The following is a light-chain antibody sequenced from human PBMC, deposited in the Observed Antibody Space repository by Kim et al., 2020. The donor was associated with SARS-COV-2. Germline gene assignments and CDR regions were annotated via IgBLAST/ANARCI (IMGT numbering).Light chain of an antibody. Sequence: VTISCTGARSNIGTGYNIHWYQLPPGTAPKLLIYVNSRRPSWIPDRFSGSKSGTSASLAITGLQAEDEADYYCQSYDSSLNGYVFGTGTKVTVL. CDR2: VNS. CDR3: QSYDSSLNGYV. V-gene: IGLV1-40*01. J-gene: IGLJ1*01. CDR1: RSNIGTGYN.